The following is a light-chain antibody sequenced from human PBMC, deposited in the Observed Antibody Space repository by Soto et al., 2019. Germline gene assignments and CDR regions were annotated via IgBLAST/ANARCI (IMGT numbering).Light chain of an antibody. CDR3: QQYNSYSYT. Sequence: DIQMTQSPSTLSASVGDKVTITGRASQRISNWLAWYQQKPAKAPKLLIYDASSLESGVPSRFSGSGAGTRFTLTISSLQPDDFATYYCQQYNSYSYTFGQGTKLEIK. CDR1: QRISNW. J-gene: IGKJ2*01. CDR2: DAS. V-gene: IGKV1-5*01.